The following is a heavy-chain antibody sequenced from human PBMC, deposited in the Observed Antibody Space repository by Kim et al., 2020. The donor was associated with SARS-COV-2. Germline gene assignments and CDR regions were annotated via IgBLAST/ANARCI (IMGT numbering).Heavy chain of an antibody. V-gene: IGHV4-34*01. CDR2: INHSGST. CDR1: GGSFSGYY. Sequence: SETLSLTCAVYGGSFSGYYWSWIRQPPGKGLEWIGEINHSGSTNYNPFLKSRVTISVDTSKNQFSLKLSSVTAADTAVYYCARGPSSRWYPSGAFDIWG. CDR3: ARGPSSRWYPSGAFDI. J-gene: IGHJ3*02. D-gene: IGHD6-13*01.